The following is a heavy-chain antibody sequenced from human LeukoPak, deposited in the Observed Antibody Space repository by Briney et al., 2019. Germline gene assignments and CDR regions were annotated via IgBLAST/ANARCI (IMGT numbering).Heavy chain of an antibody. CDR3: ARGSDIVAYYYSYYMDV. D-gene: IGHD5-12*01. J-gene: IGHJ6*03. Sequence: ASVKVSCKASGDTFTGYYMHWVRQAPGQGLEWMGWINPNSGGTNYAQKFQGRVTMTRDTSISTAYMELSRLRSDDTAVYYCARGSDIVAYYYSYYMDVWGKGTTVTVSS. CDR1: GDTFTGYY. V-gene: IGHV1-2*02. CDR2: INPNSGGT.